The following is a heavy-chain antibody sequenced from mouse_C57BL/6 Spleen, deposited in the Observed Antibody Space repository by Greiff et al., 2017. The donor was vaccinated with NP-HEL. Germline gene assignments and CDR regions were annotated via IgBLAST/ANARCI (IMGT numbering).Heavy chain of an antibody. J-gene: IGHJ4*01. CDR3: ARQKRLAMDY. V-gene: IGHV3-6*01. Sequence: EVQLQQSGPGLVKPSQSLSLTCSVTGYSITSGYYWNWIRQFPGNKLEWIGYISYDGSNNYNPSLKNRISITRDTSKNQFFLKLTSVTTEDTATYYCARQKRLAMDYWGQGTSVTVSS. CDR2: ISYDGSN. CDR1: GYSITSGYY. D-gene: IGHD2-4*01.